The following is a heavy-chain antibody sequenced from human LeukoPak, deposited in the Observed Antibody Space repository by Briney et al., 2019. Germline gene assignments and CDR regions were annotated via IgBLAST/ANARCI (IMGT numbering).Heavy chain of an antibody. CDR2: INSDGSST. Sequence: GGSLRLSCAASGFTFSSYWMHWVRQAPGKGLVWVSRINSDGSSTSYADSVKGRFTISRDDAKNTLYLQMNSLRAEDTAVYYCARENVYYYGSGSQNWFDPWGQGTLDTVSS. CDR1: GFTFSSYW. D-gene: IGHD3-10*01. CDR3: ARENVYYYGSGSQNWFDP. V-gene: IGHV3-74*01. J-gene: IGHJ5*02.